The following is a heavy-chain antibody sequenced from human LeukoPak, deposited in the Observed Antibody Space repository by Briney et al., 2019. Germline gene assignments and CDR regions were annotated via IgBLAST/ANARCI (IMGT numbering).Heavy chain of an antibody. J-gene: IGHJ4*02. CDR1: GYIFSNYG. CDR3: ARVLRYCSGGSCLYYFDY. D-gene: IGHD2-15*01. CDR2: ISAYSGDA. Sequence: GASVKVSCKASGYIFSNYGISWVRQAPGQGLEWMGWISAYSGDANYAQNLQGRVTMTTDTSTSAAYMELRSLRSDDTAVYYCARVLRYCSGGSCLYYFDYWGQGTLVTVSS. V-gene: IGHV1-18*01.